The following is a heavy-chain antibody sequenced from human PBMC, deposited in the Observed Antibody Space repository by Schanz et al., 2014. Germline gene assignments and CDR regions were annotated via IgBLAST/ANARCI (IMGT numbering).Heavy chain of an antibody. CDR3: ARDDGYNSAFDI. CDR1: GFTFSSHA. V-gene: IGHV3-53*04. D-gene: IGHD5-12*01. Sequence: EVQLVESGGGLVQPGGSLRLSCSASGFTFSSHAMYWVRQAPGKGLEWVSVIYSGDNTYYADSVKGRFTISRHNSKNTLYLQMNSLRAEDTAVYYCARDDGYNSAFDIWGQGTMVTVSS. CDR2: IYSGDNT. J-gene: IGHJ3*02.